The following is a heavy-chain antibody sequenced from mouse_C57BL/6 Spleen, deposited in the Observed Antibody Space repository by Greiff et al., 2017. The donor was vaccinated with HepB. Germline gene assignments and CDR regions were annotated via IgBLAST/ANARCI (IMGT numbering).Heavy chain of an antibody. J-gene: IGHJ4*01. CDR1: GFTFSDYG. D-gene: IGHD1-1*01. CDR2: ISSGSSTI. V-gene: IGHV5-17*01. Sequence: EVMLVESGGGLVKPGGSLKLSCAASGFTFSDYGMHWVRQAPEKGLEWVAYISSGSSTIYYADTVKGRFTISRDNAKNTLFLQMTSLRSEDTAMYYCASWYYGSSSYAMDYWGQGTSVTVSS. CDR3: ASWYYGSSSYAMDY.